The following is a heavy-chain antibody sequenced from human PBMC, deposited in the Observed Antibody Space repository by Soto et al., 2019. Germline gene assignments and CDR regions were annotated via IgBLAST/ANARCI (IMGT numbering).Heavy chain of an antibody. CDR1: GNTLTRYD. D-gene: IGHD2-21*01. V-gene: IGHV1-46*03. CDR2: ISPGGDRT. Sequence: ASVKVSCKASGNTLTRYDMHWVRQAPGQGLEWMGMISPGGDRTTYAQKFQGRVTMTRDTSTSTVYMELSSLKSEDTAVYYCARGAYCGGDCYDYWGRG. J-gene: IGHJ4*02. CDR3: ARGAYCGGDCYDY.